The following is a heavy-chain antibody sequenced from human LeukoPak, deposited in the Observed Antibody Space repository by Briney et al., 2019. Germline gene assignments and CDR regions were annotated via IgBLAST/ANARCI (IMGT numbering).Heavy chain of an antibody. Sequence: SETLSLTCTVSGGSIRSSYYYWGWIRQPPGKGLEWVGSIYDSGSTYYNPSLKSRVTISVDTSKNQFSLKLNSVTAADTAVYYCARTAMVRGVILSAPDAFDIWGQGTMVTVSS. CDR1: GGSIRSSYYY. D-gene: IGHD3-10*01. J-gene: IGHJ3*02. CDR3: ARTAMVRGVILSAPDAFDI. V-gene: IGHV4-39*01. CDR2: IYDSGST.